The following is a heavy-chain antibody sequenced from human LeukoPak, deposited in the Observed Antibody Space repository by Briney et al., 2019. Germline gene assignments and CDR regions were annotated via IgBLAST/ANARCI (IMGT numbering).Heavy chain of an antibody. D-gene: IGHD6-13*01. CDR3: AKAIAAAGLDY. CDR1: GFTFSSYG. Sequence: GGSLRLSCAASGFTFSSYGMHWVRQAPGKGLEWVAVISYDGSNKYYADSVKGRFTISRDNSKNTLYLQMNSLRAEDTAVYYCAKAIAAAGLDYWGQGTLVTASS. CDR2: ISYDGSNK. V-gene: IGHV3-30*18. J-gene: IGHJ4*02.